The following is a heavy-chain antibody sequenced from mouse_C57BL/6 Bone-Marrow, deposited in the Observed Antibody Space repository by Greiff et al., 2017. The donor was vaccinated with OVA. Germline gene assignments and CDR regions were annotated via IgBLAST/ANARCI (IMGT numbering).Heavy chain of an antibody. CDR2: IWRGGST. CDR1: GFSFTSYG. D-gene: IGHD3-3*01. CDR3: AKTGGTRDAMDY. V-gene: IGHV2-5*01. Sequence: VKLVESGPGLVQPSQSLSITCTVSGFSFTSYGVHWVRQSPGKGLEWLGVIWRGGSTDYNAAFMSRLSITKDNSKSQVFFKMNSLQADDTAIYYCAKTGGTRDAMDYWGQGTSVTVSS. J-gene: IGHJ4*01.